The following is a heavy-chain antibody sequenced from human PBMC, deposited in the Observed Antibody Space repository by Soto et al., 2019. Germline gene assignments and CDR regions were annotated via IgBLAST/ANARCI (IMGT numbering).Heavy chain of an antibody. CDR2: ISGSGGST. J-gene: IGHJ4*02. Sequence: GVSLRLPCAASEFTFGGYAVSWIRQAPGKGLEWVSAISGSGGSTYYADSVKGRFTISRDISRNTVFLQMDSLRAEDTAVYYCAKDRQYPRDYFHYWGQGTLVTVSS. D-gene: IGHD4-4*01. CDR3: AKDRQYPRDYFHY. CDR1: EFTFGGYA. V-gene: IGHV3-23*01.